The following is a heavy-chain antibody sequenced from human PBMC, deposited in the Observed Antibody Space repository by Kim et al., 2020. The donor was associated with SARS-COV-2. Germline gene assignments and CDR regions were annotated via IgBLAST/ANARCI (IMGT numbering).Heavy chain of an antibody. V-gene: IGHV3-74*01. J-gene: IGHJ6*02. CDR2: INSDGSDT. D-gene: IGHD3-16*01. CDR1: GFTFSSYW. CDR3: ARDMRKDFHYYYGMDV. Sequence: GGSLRLSCAASGFTFSSYWMHWVHQAPGKGLVWVSRINSDGSDTSYADSVKGRFTISRDYAKNTLYLQMHSLRAEDTAVYYCARDMRKDFHYYYGMDVWGQGTTGTLSS.